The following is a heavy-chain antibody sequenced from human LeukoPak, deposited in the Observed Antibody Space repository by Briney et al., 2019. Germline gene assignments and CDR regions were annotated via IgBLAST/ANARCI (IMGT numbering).Heavy chain of an antibody. D-gene: IGHD6-13*01. CDR2: ISSSSSYI. Sequence: GGSLRLSCAASGFTFSSYSMNWVRQAPGKGLEWVSSISSSSSYIYYADSVRGRFTISRDNAKNSLYLQMNSLRAEDTAVYYCASASSSWYGSGFDYWGQGTLVTVSS. CDR3: ASASSSWYGSGFDY. CDR1: GFTFSSYS. V-gene: IGHV3-21*01. J-gene: IGHJ4*02.